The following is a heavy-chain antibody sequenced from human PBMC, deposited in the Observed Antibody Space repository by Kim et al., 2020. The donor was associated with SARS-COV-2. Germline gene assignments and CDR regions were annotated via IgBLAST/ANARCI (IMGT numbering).Heavy chain of an antibody. CDR2: IRSKAYGGTT. J-gene: IGHJ6*02. Sequence: GGSLRLSCTASGFTFGDYAMSWVRQAPGKGLEWVGFIRSKAYGGTTEYAASVKGRFTISRDDSKSIAYLQMNSLNTEDTAVYYCTREVEEYYYYYGMDVWGQGTTVTVSS. CDR3: TREVEEYYYYYGMDV. D-gene: IGHD1-1*01. V-gene: IGHV3-49*04. CDR1: GFTFGDYA.